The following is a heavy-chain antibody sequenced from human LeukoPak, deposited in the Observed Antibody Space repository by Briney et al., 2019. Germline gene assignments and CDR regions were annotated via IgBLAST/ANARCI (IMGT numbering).Heavy chain of an antibody. V-gene: IGHV3-20*04. J-gene: IGHJ4*02. Sequence: GGSLRLSCAASGFTFNNYAMAWVRQAPGKGLEWVSGITGNGDKIYYADSVKGRFTISRDNAKNSLYLQMNSLRAEDTALYYCARDRVVVVTASFDYWGQGTLVTVSS. D-gene: IGHD2-21*02. CDR1: GFTFNNYA. CDR2: ITGNGDKI. CDR3: ARDRVVVVTASFDY.